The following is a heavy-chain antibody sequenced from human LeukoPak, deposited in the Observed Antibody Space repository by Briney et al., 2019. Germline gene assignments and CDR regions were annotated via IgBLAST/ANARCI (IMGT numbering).Heavy chain of an antibody. V-gene: IGHV3-9*01. J-gene: IGHJ4*02. CDR1: GFTFDDYA. CDR2: ISWNSGSI. CDR3: AKDYDPGIAAAGHFDY. D-gene: IGHD6-13*01. Sequence: PGRSLRLSCAASGFTFDDYAMHWVRQAPGKGLEWVSGISWNSGSIGYADSVKGRFTISRNNAKNSLYLQMNSLRAEDTALYYCAKDYDPGIAAAGHFDYWGQGTLVTVSS.